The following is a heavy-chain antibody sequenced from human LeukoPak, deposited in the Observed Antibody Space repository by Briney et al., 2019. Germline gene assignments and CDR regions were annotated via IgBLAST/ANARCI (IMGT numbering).Heavy chain of an antibody. Sequence: PGGSLRLSCAPSGFTFSSYAMHWVRQAPGKGLEWVAVISYDGSNKYYADSVKGRFTLSRDNSKNTLYLQMNSLRAEDTAVYYCARPVRQGRWLATHRNGYFDYWGQGTLVTVSS. V-gene: IGHV3-30*04. D-gene: IGHD6-19*01. J-gene: IGHJ4*02. CDR3: ARPVRQGRWLATHRNGYFDY. CDR2: ISYDGSNK. CDR1: GFTFSSYA.